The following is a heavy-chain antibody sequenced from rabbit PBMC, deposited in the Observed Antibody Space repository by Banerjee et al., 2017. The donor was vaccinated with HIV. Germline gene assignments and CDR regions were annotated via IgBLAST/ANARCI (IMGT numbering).Heavy chain of an antibody. V-gene: IGHV1S40*01. D-gene: IGHD6-1*01. J-gene: IGHJ3*01. CDR3: ARAYGYSDYAYDL. CDR2: IYAGSSGST. CDR1: GFSFSSSYY. Sequence: QSLEESGGDLVKPGASLTLTCTASGFSFSSSYYMCWVRQAPGKGLEWIGCIYAGSSGSTYYASWAKGRFTISKTSSTTVTLQMTSLTAADTATYFCARAYGYSDYAYDLWGQGTLVTVS.